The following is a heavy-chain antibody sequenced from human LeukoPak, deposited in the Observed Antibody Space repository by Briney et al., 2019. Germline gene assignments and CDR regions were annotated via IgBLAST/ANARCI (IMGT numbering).Heavy chain of an antibody. Sequence: SETLSLTCTVSGGSMSNYYWTWMRQPPGKGLEWVGYIYYSGNTNYNPSLKSRVTISVDTSKNQFSLKLSSVTAADTAVYYCARLRDFGSGTYYNDCWGQGTLVTVSS. CDR3: ARLRDFGSGTYYNDC. J-gene: IGHJ4*02. CDR2: IYYSGNT. D-gene: IGHD3-10*01. CDR1: GGSMSNYY. V-gene: IGHV4-59*08.